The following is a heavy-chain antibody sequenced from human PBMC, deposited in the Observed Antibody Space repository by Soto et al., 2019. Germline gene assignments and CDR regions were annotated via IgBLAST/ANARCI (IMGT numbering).Heavy chain of an antibody. J-gene: IGHJ4*02. Sequence: EVQLLESGGGLVQPGGSLRLSCAASGFTFSSYAMSWVRQAPGKGLEWVSYISSSGSTIYYADSVKGRFTISRDNAKNSLYLQMNSLRAEDTAVYYCAREHFGYSYGYFDYWGQGTLVTVSS. V-gene: IGHV3-48*03. CDR3: AREHFGYSYGYFDY. CDR1: GFTFSSYA. D-gene: IGHD5-18*01. CDR2: ISSSGSTI.